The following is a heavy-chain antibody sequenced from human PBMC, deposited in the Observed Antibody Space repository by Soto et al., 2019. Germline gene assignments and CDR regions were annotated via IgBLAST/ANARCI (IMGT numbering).Heavy chain of an antibody. Sequence: QVQLQESGPGLVEPSETLSLTCAVSGDSISDTYWWSWVRQPPGKGLQWIGDTSYRGTAHYNPSLRSRRTMAMDRSRSQISLTWISVTAADSASYYWAGHVGVLGTRGFDYWGQGTLVTVSS. CDR1: GDSISDTYW. CDR3: AGHVGVLGTRGFDY. J-gene: IGHJ4*02. D-gene: IGHD1-1*01. CDR2: TSYRGTA. V-gene: IGHV4-4*02.